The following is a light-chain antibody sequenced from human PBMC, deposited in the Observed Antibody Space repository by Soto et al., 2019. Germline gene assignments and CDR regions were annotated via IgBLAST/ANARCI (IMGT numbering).Light chain of an antibody. J-gene: IGLJ1*01. CDR3: SSYAGSNDFV. Sequence: QSVLTQPPSASGSPGQSVTLSCTGTSSDVGAYDFVSWYRQHPGKAPKLVIFEVSKRPSGVPDRFSGSKSGNTASLTVSGLQAEDEADYYCSSYAGSNDFVFGTGTKVTVL. CDR2: EVS. V-gene: IGLV2-8*01. CDR1: SSDVGAYDF.